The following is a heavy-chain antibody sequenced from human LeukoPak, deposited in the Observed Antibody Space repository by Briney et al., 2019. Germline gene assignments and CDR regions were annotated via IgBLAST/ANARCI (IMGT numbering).Heavy chain of an antibody. CDR1: GYSFTDFY. J-gene: IGHJ5*02. CDR2: INPKIGVT. V-gene: IGHV1-2*02. D-gene: IGHD3-9*01. Sequence: ASMKISCKASGYSFTDFYLHWVRQAPGQGLEWMGWINPKIGVTKFAQKFQGRVTMTRDTSSSTVYMELGRLRSDDTAVYYCAREAYDLLTGANWFDPWGQGTLVTVSS. CDR3: AREAYDLLTGANWFDP.